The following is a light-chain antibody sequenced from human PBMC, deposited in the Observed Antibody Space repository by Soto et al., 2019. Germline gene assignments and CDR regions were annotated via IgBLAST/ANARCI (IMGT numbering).Light chain of an antibody. V-gene: IGLV1-40*01. Sequence: QSVLTQPPSVSGAPGQRVTISCTGSSSNIGAGYDVHWYQQLPGTAPKLLIYGHSNRPSGVPDRFSGSKSATAASLAITGLQAGDDADYYCQSYDSTRSGYVFGTGTKGTGL. CDR1: SSNIGAGYD. CDR2: GHS. CDR3: QSYDSTRSGYV. J-gene: IGLJ1*01.